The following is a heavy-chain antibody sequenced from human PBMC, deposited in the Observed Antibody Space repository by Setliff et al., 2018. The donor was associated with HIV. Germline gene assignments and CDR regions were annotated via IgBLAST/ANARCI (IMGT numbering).Heavy chain of an antibody. Sequence: ASVKVSCKASGYTFTSNDINWVRQATGQGLEWMGWMNPNSGNTGYAQKFQGRVTMTRNTSISTAYMELSSLRSEDTAVYYCARVNYDYVWGSYRATLYYYYYYMDVWGKGTTVTVSS. J-gene: IGHJ6*03. CDR1: GYTFTSND. CDR3: ARVNYDYVWGSYRATLYYYYYYMDV. V-gene: IGHV1-8*01. D-gene: IGHD3-16*02. CDR2: MNPNSGNT.